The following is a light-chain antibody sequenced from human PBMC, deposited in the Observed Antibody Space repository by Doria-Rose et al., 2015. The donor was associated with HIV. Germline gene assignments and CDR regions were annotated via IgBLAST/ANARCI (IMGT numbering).Light chain of an antibody. CDR2: EVS. V-gene: IGKV2D-29*02. CDR1: QGLVNSDGTTY. Sequence: TQSPLSLSVTPGQPASISCRSSQGLVNSDGTTYLYWYLQKPGQSPQLLIYEVSNRFSGVPDRFSGSGSGTDFTLKISRVVPEDFGVYYCMQTILLPFTFGPGTTVDIK. CDR3: MQTILLPFT. J-gene: IGKJ3*01.